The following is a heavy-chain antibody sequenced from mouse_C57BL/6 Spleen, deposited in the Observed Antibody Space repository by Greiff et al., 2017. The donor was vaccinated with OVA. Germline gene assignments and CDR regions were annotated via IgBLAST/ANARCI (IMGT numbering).Heavy chain of an antibody. D-gene: IGHD2-3*01. Sequence: QVQLKESGAELAKPGASVKLSCKASGYTFTSYWMHWVKQRPGQGLEWIGYINPSSGYNKYNQKFKDKATLTADKSSSTAYMQLSSLTYEDSAIYYCTRDDGYPYYAMDYWGQGTSVTVSS. CDR2: INPSSGYN. CDR1: GYTFTSYW. J-gene: IGHJ4*01. V-gene: IGHV1-7*01. CDR3: TRDDGYPYYAMDY.